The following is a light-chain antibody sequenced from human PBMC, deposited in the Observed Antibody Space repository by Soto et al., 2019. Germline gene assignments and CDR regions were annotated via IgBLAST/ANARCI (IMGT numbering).Light chain of an antibody. V-gene: IGKV3-15*01. J-gene: IGKJ4*01. CDR2: GAS. CDR3: QQYHTWPVT. CDR1: QGINRK. Sequence: IVMTQSPATLSVAPGERVTFSCRASQGINRKLAWYQHKAGQAPRLLLSGASTGATGIPARFSGSGSGTEFTLTINSLQSEDSAVYYCQQYHTWPVTFGGGTKVEI.